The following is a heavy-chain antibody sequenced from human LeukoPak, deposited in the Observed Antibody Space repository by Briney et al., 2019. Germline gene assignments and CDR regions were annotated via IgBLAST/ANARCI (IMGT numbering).Heavy chain of an antibody. Sequence: ASVEVSCKASGYTFTSYGISWVRQAPGQGLEWMGWISAYNGNTNYAQKLQGRVTMTTDTSTSTAYMELRSLRSDDTAVYYCARSSGSYGVWYFDLWGRGTLVTVSS. CDR3: ARSSGSYGVWYFDL. J-gene: IGHJ2*01. CDR2: ISAYNGNT. V-gene: IGHV1-18*01. CDR1: GYTFTSYG. D-gene: IGHD1-26*01.